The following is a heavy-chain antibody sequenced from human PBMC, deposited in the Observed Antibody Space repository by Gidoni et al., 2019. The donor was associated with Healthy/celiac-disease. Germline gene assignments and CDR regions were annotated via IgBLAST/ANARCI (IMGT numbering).Heavy chain of an antibody. V-gene: IGHV1-18*01. CDR3: ARDPPVAPQEGYYYYGMDV. CDR1: GSTFTSYG. Sequence: QVQLVQYGAAVKKPGASGKVSCKASGSTFTSYGSSWVRQAPGQGLEWMGWISAYKGNTNYAQKLQGRVTLTTDTSTSTAYMELRSLRSDDTAVYYCARDPPVAPQEGYYYYGMDVWGQGTTVTVSS. CDR2: ISAYKGNT. D-gene: IGHD2-15*01. J-gene: IGHJ6*02.